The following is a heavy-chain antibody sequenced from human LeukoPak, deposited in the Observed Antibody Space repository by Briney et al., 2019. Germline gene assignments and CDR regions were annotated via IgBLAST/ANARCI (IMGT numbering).Heavy chain of an antibody. CDR1: GGSISSSSYY. CDR3: ALAAAGNYFDY. J-gene: IGHJ4*02. Sequence: SETLSLTCTVSGGSISSSSYYWGWIRQPPGKGLEWIGSIYYSGSTYYNPSLKSRVTISVDTSKNQFSLKLSSVTAADTAVYYCALAAAGNYFDYWGQGTLVTVSS. V-gene: IGHV4-39*07. CDR2: IYYSGST. D-gene: IGHD6-13*01.